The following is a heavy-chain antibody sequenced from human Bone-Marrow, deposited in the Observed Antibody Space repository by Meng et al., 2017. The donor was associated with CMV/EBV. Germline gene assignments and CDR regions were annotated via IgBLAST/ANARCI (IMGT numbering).Heavy chain of an antibody. CDR3: ARGGAISGSDYYGLDV. J-gene: IGHJ6*02. CDR2: VYFTGTS. Sequence: GSLRLSCTVSGAAILSGNYYWSWIRQPPGKGLEWMGYVYFTGTSTYNPSLKSRVTISIDTSENQFSLKVSSVTAADTAVYYCARGGAISGSDYYGLDVWGQGTTVTVSS. CDR1: GAAILSGNYY. D-gene: IGHD1-26*01. V-gene: IGHV4-61*01.